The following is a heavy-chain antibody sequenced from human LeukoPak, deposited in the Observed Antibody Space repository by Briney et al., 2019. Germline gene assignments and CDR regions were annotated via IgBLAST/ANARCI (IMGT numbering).Heavy chain of an antibody. CDR1: GYIFTNYP. J-gene: IGHJ4*02. D-gene: IGHD2-15*01. CDR3: ARDSNCSGGTCYSRVGY. V-gene: IGHV7-4-1*02. Sequence: GASVTVSCTASGYIFTNYPMNWVRQAPGQGLEWMGLINTNTGNPTYAQGLTERFVFSWDTSVSTAYLQITSLKAEDTAVYFCARDSNCSGGTCYSRVGYWGQGTEVTVSS. CDR2: INTNTGNP.